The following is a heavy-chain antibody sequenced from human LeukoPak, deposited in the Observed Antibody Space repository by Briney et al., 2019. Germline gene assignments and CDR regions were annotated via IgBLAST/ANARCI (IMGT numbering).Heavy chain of an antibody. V-gene: IGHV4-4*02. D-gene: IGHD3-22*01. J-gene: IGHJ4*02. CDR3: ARDVLDSSGDFDY. CDR1: GGSISSSNW. CDR2: IYHSGST. Sequence: PSETLSLTCAVSGGSISSSNWWSWVRQPPGKGLEWIGEIYHSGSTNYNPSLKSRVTISVDKSRNQFSLKLSSVTAADTAVYYCARDVLDSSGDFDYWGQGTLVTVSS.